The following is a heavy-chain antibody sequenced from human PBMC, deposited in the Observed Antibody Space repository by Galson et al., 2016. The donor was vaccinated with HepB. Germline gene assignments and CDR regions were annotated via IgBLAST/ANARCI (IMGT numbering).Heavy chain of an antibody. D-gene: IGHD5-24*01. CDR2: MSDSGGST. Sequence: LRLSCAASGFTLSNSAMSWVRQAPGKGLEWVSAMSDSGGSTYYADSVKGRFTISRDNSKNTLYLQMNSLRDEDTAVYFCARDGGGGYNLDYWGQGTLVTVSS. CDR1: GFTLSNSA. J-gene: IGHJ4*02. V-gene: IGHV3-23*01. CDR3: ARDGGGGYNLDY.